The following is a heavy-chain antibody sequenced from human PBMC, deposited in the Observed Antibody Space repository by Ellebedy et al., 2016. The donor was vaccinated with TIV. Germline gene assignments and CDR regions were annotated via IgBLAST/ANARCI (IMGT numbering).Heavy chain of an antibody. Sequence: ASVKVSXXASGYTFTNFGITWVRQAPGQGLEWMGWISTSNGDTKYAPSLQDRVTMTTDTSTRTAYMELRSLTSDDTAVYYCARDREGYCVKGVCSHPHYWGQGTLVTVSS. CDR2: ISTSNGDT. D-gene: IGHD2-8*01. CDR1: GYTFTNFG. V-gene: IGHV1-18*01. CDR3: ARDREGYCVKGVCSHPHY. J-gene: IGHJ4*02.